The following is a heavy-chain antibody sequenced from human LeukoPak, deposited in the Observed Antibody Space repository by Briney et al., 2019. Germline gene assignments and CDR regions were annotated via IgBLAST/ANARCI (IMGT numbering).Heavy chain of an antibody. CDR3: AKDTTYYYGSGRGYYFDY. D-gene: IGHD3-10*01. Sequence: PGGSLRLSCAASGFTFSSYGMHWVRQAPGKGLEWVAFIRYDGSNKYYADSVKGRFTISRDNSKNTLYLQMNSLRAEDTAVYYCAKDTTYYYGSGRGYYFDYWGQGTLVTVSS. J-gene: IGHJ4*02. V-gene: IGHV3-30*02. CDR2: IRYDGSNK. CDR1: GFTFSSYG.